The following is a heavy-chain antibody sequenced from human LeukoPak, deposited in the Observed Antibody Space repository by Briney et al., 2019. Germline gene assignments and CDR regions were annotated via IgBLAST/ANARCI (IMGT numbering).Heavy chain of an antibody. J-gene: IGHJ6*02. Sequence: GGSLRLSCAASGFTFSDYYMSWIRQAPGKGLEWVSYISSSGSTIYYADSVKGRFTNSRDNARNSLYLQMNSLRAEDTAVYYCSLSSILAADLYGMDVWGQGTTVTISS. CDR1: GFTFSDYY. D-gene: IGHD3-9*01. CDR2: ISSSGSTI. V-gene: IGHV3-11*01. CDR3: SLSSILAADLYGMDV.